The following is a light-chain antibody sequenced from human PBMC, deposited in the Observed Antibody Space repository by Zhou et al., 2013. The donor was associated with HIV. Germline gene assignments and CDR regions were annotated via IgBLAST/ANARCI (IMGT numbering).Light chain of an antibody. V-gene: IGKV1-5*03. CDR1: QSIGNW. CDR2: KAS. Sequence: DIQMTQSPSTLSASVGDRVTITCRASQSIGNWLAWYHQKPGKAPKLLIYKASNLESGVPSRFSGSGSGTEFSLTITALQPDDFATYFCQQYKTVPLTFGGGTRV. CDR3: QQYKTVPLT. J-gene: IGKJ4*01.